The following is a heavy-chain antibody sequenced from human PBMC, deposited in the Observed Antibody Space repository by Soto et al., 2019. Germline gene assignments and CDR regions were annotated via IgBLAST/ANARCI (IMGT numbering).Heavy chain of an antibody. V-gene: IGHV4-30-2*01. Sequence: SETRSLTWAVSGGSISRGGYSWSWIRQPPGKGLEWIGYMYHSGSTYYNPSLKSRVTISIDRSKNQFSLKLSSVTAADTAVYYCGKVQDYCGQGILVIGSS. CDR1: GGSISRGGYS. D-gene: IGHD1-1*01. CDR3: GKVQDY. J-gene: IGHJ4*02. CDR2: MYHSGST.